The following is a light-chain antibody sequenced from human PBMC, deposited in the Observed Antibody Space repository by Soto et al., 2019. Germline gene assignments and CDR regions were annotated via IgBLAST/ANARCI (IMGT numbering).Light chain of an antibody. J-gene: IGKJ1*01. Sequence: EIVMTQSPATLSVSPGERATLSCRASQSVTSNLAWYQQDPGQAPRLLIYDASTRVTGIPARFSGSGSGTEFTLTISSLQSEDFAIYYCQQYNDWPPTFGQGTKVEIK. CDR2: DAS. V-gene: IGKV3-15*01. CDR1: QSVTSN. CDR3: QQYNDWPPT.